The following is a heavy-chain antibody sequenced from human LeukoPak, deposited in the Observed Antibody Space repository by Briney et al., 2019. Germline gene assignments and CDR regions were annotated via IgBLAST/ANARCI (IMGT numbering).Heavy chain of an antibody. D-gene: IGHD3-3*01. CDR1: GFAFGSYS. Sequence: SGGSLRLSCAASGFAFGSYSMNWVRQAPGKGLEWVSHIDSAGSINYADSVKGRFTISRDNAKNSLSLQMNSLRAEDTAVYYCAREDYDFWSGYRIKSLAYWGQGTLVTVSS. CDR3: AREDYDFWSGYRIKSLAY. CDR2: IDSAGSI. J-gene: IGHJ4*02. V-gene: IGHV3-48*01.